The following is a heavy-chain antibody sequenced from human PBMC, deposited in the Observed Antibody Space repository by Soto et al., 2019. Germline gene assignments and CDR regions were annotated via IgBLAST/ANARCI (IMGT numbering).Heavy chain of an antibody. CDR3: ARDCPGSSTSCYGKESFDP. J-gene: IGHJ5*02. CDR2: ISSSRSTI. V-gene: IGHV3-48*01. D-gene: IGHD2-2*01. Sequence: EVQLVESGGGLVQPGGSLRLSCAASGFTFSTYSMNWVRQAPGKGLEWVSYISSSRSTIYYADSGKGRFTISRDNAKNSLYLQMNSLRADETAVYYCARDCPGSSTSCYGKESFDPWGQGTLVTVSS. CDR1: GFTFSTYS.